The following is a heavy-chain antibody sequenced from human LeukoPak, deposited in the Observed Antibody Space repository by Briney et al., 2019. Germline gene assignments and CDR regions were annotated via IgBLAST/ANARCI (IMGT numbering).Heavy chain of an antibody. CDR3: ARFSGSWGLYY. J-gene: IGHJ4*02. D-gene: IGHD6-13*01. Sequence: SETLSLTCTVSGGSISSSSYYWGWIRQPPGKGLEWIGYIYYSGSTNYNPSLKSRVTISVDTSKNQFSLKLSSVTAADTAVYYCARFSGSWGLYYWGQGTLVTVSS. CDR2: IYYSGST. V-gene: IGHV4-61*05. CDR1: GGSISSSSYY.